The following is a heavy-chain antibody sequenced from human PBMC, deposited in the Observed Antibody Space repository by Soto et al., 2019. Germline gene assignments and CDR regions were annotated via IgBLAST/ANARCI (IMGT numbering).Heavy chain of an antibody. V-gene: IGHV1-2*02. CDR2: INPQTGGT. CDR1: GYTFTGYY. J-gene: IGHJ6*02. CDR3: ARERYQVITDGMDV. Sequence: QVQLVQSGAEVKTPGASVRVSCKASGYTFTGYYIHWVREAPGQGLEWMGWINPQTGGTSYAQKFQGRVTLSRDTSINTAYLELTRVRFDGAAVYFCARERYQVITDGMDVWGQGTTVTVSS. D-gene: IGHD2-2*01.